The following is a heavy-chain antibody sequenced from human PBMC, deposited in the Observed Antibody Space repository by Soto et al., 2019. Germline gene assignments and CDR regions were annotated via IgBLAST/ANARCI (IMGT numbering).Heavy chain of an antibody. CDR3: EGESGENWTYKAY. Sequence: SETLSLTCTVSGDTITSFSWNWIRQSAGKGLEWIGRISSTGNTHYNPSLESRVTMSLDTSKNQFSLKLTSVTAADTAVYYCEGESGENWTYKAYWGQGTLVTVSS. D-gene: IGHD1-7*01. J-gene: IGHJ4*02. CDR2: ISSTGNT. CDR1: GDTITSFS. V-gene: IGHV4-4*07.